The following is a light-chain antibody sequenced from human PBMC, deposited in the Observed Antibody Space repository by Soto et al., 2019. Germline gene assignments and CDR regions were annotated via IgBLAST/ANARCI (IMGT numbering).Light chain of an antibody. J-gene: IGKJ2*01. Sequence: DIQMTQSPSSLSASVGDRVTITCQASQDIRKYLNWYQQKPGKAPKLLIYGASSLETGVPPRFTGSGSATQFTFTISSLQPEDVATYYCQQYGNFPYTFGQGTELEIK. CDR2: GAS. V-gene: IGKV1-33*01. CDR1: QDIRKY. CDR3: QQYGNFPYT.